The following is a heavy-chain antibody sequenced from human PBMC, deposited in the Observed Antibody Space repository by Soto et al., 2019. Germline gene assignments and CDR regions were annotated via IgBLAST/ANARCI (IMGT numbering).Heavy chain of an antibody. CDR3: AGGGEGCSFGAVY. V-gene: IGHV1-69*13. CDR2: IIPKLGSA. CDR1: GGGNLRDYR. Sequence: SVKVSCKASGGGNLRDYRTTWVRRAPGQGLEWMGGIIPKLGSANYAQKFQGRVTITADESTNSVYMELRSLRSDDTAVYYCAGGGEGCSFGAVYWGQGTPVTVSS. J-gene: IGHJ4*02. D-gene: IGHD2-15*01.